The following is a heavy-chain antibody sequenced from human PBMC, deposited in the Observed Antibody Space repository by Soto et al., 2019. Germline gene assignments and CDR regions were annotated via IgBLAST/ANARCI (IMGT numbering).Heavy chain of an antibody. Sequence: VQLEQSGAEVRSPGASVKISCKASGYPFTSFFIHWVRQAPGQGLEWVGVINPRGGSANYAQKFQGRLTLTRDTSSTTVYLDLSSLKSEDTALYFCVRAPYSFDIWGQGTLVTVSS. CDR2: INPRGGSA. J-gene: IGHJ4*02. V-gene: IGHV1-46*01. CDR1: GYPFTSFF. CDR3: VRAPYSFDI.